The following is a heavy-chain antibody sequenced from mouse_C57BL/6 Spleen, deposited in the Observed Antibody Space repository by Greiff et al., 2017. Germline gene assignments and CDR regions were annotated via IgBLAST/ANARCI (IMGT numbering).Heavy chain of an antibody. CDR1: GYTFTSYW. V-gene: IGHV1-52*01. J-gene: IGHJ4*01. CDR2: IDPSDSET. CDR3: ASDGYYLMDY. D-gene: IGHD2-3*01. Sequence: VQLQQPGAELVRPGSSVKLSCKASGYTFTSYWMHWVKQRPIQGLEWIGNIDPSDSETHYNQKFKDKATLTVDKSSSTAYMQLSSLTSEDSAVYYCASDGYYLMDYWGQGTSVTVSS.